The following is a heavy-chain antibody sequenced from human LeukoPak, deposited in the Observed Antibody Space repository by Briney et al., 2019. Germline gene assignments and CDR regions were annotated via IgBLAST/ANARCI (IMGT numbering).Heavy chain of an antibody. V-gene: IGHV3-15*01. CDR1: GFTFSNAS. J-gene: IGHJ6*02. CDR3: TTRNECSSTSCPPYYYYGMDV. CDR2: IKSKTDGGTT. D-gene: IGHD2-2*01. Sequence: GGSLRLSCAASGFTFSNASMSWVRQAPGKGLEWVGRIKSKTDGGTTDYAAHVKGRFTISREDSKNPLYLQMNSLNTDDTAVYYCTTRNECSSTSCPPYYYYGMDVWGQGTTVTVSS.